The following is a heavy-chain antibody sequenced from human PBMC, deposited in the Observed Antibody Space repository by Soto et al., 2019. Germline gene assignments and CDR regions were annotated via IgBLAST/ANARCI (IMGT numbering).Heavy chain of an antibody. V-gene: IGHV3-23*01. Sequence: EVQLLESGGGLVQPGGSVRLSCAASGFTFSRSDMSWVRQAPGKGLEWVSAINGGRTFYGDSVEGRFTVSRDDSKDTLYLQMNSLRVDDTAIYYCATHGWDLWGQGTLVTVTS. CDR3: ATHGWDL. CDR1: GFTFSRSD. J-gene: IGHJ5*02. D-gene: IGHD6-19*01. CDR2: INGGRT.